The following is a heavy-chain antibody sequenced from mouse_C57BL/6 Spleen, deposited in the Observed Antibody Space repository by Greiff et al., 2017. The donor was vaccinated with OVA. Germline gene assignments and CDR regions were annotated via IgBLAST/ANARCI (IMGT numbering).Heavy chain of an antibody. CDR3: ASGPAGPGPFDY. D-gene: IGHD1-2*01. J-gene: IGHJ2*01. CDR2: INPNYGTT. V-gene: IGHV1-39*01. CDR1: GYSFTDYN. Sequence: EVKLQESGPELVKPGASVKISCKASGYSFTDYNMNWVKQSTGKSLEWIGVINPNYGTTSYNQKFKGKATLTVDQSSSTAYMQLNSLASEDSAVYYCASGPAGPGPFDYWGQGTTLTVSS.